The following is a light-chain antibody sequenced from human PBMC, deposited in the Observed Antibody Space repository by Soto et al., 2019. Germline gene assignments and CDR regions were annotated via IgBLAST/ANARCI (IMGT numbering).Light chain of an antibody. V-gene: IGKV1-39*01. Sequence: DLQMTQSPSSLSASVGDRVTITCRASQSISSYLNWYQQKPGKAPKVLIHAASSLQSGVPSRFSGSGSGTDFTLTISSLQPEDFATYYCQQSYSTPLTFGGGTKVEIK. J-gene: IGKJ4*01. CDR1: QSISSY. CDR2: AAS. CDR3: QQSYSTPLT.